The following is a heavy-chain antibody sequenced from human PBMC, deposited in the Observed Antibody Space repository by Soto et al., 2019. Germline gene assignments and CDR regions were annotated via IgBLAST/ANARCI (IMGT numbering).Heavy chain of an antibody. V-gene: IGHV4-59*01. CDR2: IYYSGST. Sequence: SETLSLTCTVSGGSISSYYWSWIRQPPGKGLEWIGYIYYSGSTNYNPSLKSRVTISVDTSKNQFSLKLSSVTAADMAVYYCARGPSSSSRLDPWGQGTLVTVSS. J-gene: IGHJ5*02. D-gene: IGHD6-6*01. CDR1: GGSISSYY. CDR3: ARGPSSSSRLDP.